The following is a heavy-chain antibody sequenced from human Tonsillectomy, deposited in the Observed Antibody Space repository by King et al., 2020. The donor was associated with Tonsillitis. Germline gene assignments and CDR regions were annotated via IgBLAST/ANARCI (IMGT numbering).Heavy chain of an antibody. V-gene: IGHV3-11*01. D-gene: IGHD2-15*01. Sequence: VQLVESGGGLVKPGGSLTLSCAASGFTFSEHYMTWIRQAPGKGLEWVSYITVSGSTIYNADSVKGRFTISRDNAKNSLYLQMNSLRAEDTAGYYCARGGGYCSGGSCYPFDAFDIWGQGTMVTVSS. CDR2: ITVSGSTI. CDR3: ARGGGYCSGGSCYPFDAFDI. CDR1: GFTFSEHY. J-gene: IGHJ3*02.